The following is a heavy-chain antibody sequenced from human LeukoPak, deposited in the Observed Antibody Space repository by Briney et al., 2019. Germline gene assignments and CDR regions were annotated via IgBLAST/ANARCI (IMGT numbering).Heavy chain of an antibody. D-gene: IGHD3-22*01. CDR3: ARAYYYDSSGYSFAFDI. Sequence: PSETLSLTCTVSGGSISSYYWSWIRQPPGKGLEWIGYIYYSGSTNYNPSLKGRVTISVDTSKNQFSLKLSSVTAADTAVYYCARAYYYDSSGYSFAFDIWGQGTMVTVSS. CDR1: GGSISSYY. V-gene: IGHV4-59*01. J-gene: IGHJ3*02. CDR2: IYYSGST.